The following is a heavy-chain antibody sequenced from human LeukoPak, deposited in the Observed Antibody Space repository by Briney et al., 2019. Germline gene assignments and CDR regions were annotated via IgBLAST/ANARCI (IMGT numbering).Heavy chain of an antibody. CDR2: INWNGGST. CDR3: ARNSYGSGSYYKPMDV. J-gene: IGHJ6*03. V-gene: IGHV3-20*04. CDR1: GFTFGDYY. Sequence: GGSLRLSCAASGFTFGDYYMSWVRHAPGKGLEWVSGINWNGGSTGYADSVKGRFTISRDNAKNSLYLQMNSLRAEDTALYYCARNSYGSGSYYKPMDVWGKGTTVTVSS. D-gene: IGHD3-10*01.